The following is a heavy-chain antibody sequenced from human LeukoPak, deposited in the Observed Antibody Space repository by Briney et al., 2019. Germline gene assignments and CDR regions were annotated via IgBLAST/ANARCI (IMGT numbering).Heavy chain of an antibody. Sequence: PGGSLRLSCAASGFTVSSNFMSWVRRAPGRGLEWGSVIYSGGDTYYADSVKGRFTISRDNSKNTVFLQMNSLRAEDTALYYCASRPTSKRWLAVFDYWGRGTLVTVSS. CDR1: GFTVSSNF. D-gene: IGHD6-19*01. V-gene: IGHV3-66*01. J-gene: IGHJ4*02. CDR2: IYSGGDT. CDR3: ASRPTSKRWLAVFDY.